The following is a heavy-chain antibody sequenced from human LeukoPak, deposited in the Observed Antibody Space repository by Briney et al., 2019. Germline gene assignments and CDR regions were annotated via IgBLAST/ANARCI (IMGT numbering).Heavy chain of an antibody. CDR3: ARGLYSSGYYIWYFDL. D-gene: IGHD3-22*01. CDR2: IYYSGST. V-gene: IGHV4-59*01. CDR1: GGSISSYY. J-gene: IGHJ2*01. Sequence: PSETLSLTCTVSGGSISSYYWSWIRQPPGKGLEWIGYIYYSGSTNYNPSLRSRVTISVDTSKNQSSLKLSSVTAADTAVYYCARGLYSSGYYIWYFDLWGRGTLVTVSS.